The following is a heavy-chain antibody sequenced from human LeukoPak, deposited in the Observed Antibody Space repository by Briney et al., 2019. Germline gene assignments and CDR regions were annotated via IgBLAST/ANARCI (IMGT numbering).Heavy chain of an antibody. V-gene: IGHV3-33*01. CDR3: TTGGWYDDSSGYYRVVF. J-gene: IGHJ4*02. D-gene: IGHD3-22*01. CDR2: IWYDGSNE. Sequence: GGSLTLSCAASGFTFSSYGVHWVRQASGKGPEWVAVIWYDGSNEYYADSVKGRFTISRDNSKNTLYLQMNSLRAEDTAVYYCTTGGWYDDSSGYYRVVFWGQGTLVTVSS. CDR1: GFTFSSYG.